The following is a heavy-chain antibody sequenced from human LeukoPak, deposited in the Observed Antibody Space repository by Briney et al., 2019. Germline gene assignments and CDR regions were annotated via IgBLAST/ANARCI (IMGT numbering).Heavy chain of an antibody. CDR3: AKDLSSGTGRGFDY. CDR1: GFTLSSYA. CDR2: FSGSGGST. Sequence: GGSLRLSCAASGFTLSSYAMSWVRQAPGKGLEWVSTFSGSGGSTYYADSVKGRFTIYRDNSKNTLYLQMNSLRAEDTALYYCAKDLSSGTGRGFDYWGQGTLVTVSS. D-gene: IGHD3/OR15-3a*01. V-gene: IGHV3-23*01. J-gene: IGHJ4*02.